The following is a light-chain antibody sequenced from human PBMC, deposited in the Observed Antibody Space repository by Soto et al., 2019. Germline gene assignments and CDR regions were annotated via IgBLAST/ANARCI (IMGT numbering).Light chain of an antibody. J-gene: IGKJ1*01. CDR3: QQSYGTPPT. CDR2: DAS. V-gene: IGKV1-33*01. CDR1: QDIANS. Sequence: DIQMTQSPSSLSASIGDRVILTCQASQDIANSLNWYQHKPGKAPKLLIYDASNLERGVPARFSGSGSGTDFSFTISSLQPEDIATYYCQQSYGTPPTFGQGTTVEVK.